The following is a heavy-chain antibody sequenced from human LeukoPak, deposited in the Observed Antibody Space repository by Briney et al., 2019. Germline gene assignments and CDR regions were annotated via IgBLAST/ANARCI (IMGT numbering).Heavy chain of an antibody. V-gene: IGHV3-66*01. Sequence: GGSLRLSCAVSGFTVSANYMSWVRQAPGKGLEWVSVLYGDGTTYYADSVKGRFIVSRDNSKNTMYLQMNSLRAEDTAVYYCARGGGDYNPFDYWGQGTLVTVSS. J-gene: IGHJ4*02. CDR2: LYGDGTT. CDR1: GFTVSANY. D-gene: IGHD4-11*01. CDR3: ARGGGDYNPFDY.